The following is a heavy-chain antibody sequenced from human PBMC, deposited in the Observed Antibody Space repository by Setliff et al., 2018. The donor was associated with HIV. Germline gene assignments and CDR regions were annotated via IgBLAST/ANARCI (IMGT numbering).Heavy chain of an antibody. CDR1: GFTFNTYW. D-gene: IGHD3-3*01. Sequence: PGGSLRLSCAASGFTFNTYWMHWVRQAPGKGPMWISHIDNDGTSTTYADSVKGRFTVSRDNAKNTVYLQMNSLRADDTGFYYCARGDGGLDSWGQGTLVTVS. V-gene: IGHV3-74*01. J-gene: IGHJ4*02. CDR2: IDNDGTST. CDR3: ARGDGGLDS.